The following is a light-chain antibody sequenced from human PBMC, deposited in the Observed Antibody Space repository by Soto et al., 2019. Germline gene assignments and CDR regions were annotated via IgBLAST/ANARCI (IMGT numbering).Light chain of an antibody. J-gene: IGKJ1*01. V-gene: IGKV1-5*01. Sequence: DIQMSQSPSTLSATVGDRVIITCRVSQSISSWLAWYQQKPGKAPKLLIYDASTLEGGVPSRFRGSGSGTEFTLTISSLQPDDFATYYCQQYSSYSWTFGQGTKVDIK. CDR3: QQYSSYSWT. CDR2: DAS. CDR1: QSISSW.